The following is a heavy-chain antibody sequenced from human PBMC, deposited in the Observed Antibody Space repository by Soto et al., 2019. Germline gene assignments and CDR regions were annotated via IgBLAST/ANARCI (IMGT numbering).Heavy chain of an antibody. Sequence: GGSLRLSCAASGFTFSSYAMHWVRQAPGKGLEYVSAISSNGGSTYYANSVKGRFTISRDNSKNTLYLQMGSLRAEDMAVYYCARDELPGYSGYASYWGQGTLVTVSS. J-gene: IGHJ4*02. CDR1: GFTFSSYA. CDR3: ARDELPGYSGYASY. D-gene: IGHD5-12*01. CDR2: ISSNGGST. V-gene: IGHV3-64*01.